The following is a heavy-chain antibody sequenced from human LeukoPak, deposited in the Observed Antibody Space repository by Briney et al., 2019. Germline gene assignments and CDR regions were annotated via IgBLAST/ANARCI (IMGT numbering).Heavy chain of an antibody. D-gene: IGHD2-21*02. CDR2: IYYSGST. V-gene: IGHV4-61*01. CDR3: AGEGGVTAPDC. J-gene: IGHJ4*02. CDR1: GGSVHSDNHY. Sequence: SETLSLTCTVSGGSVHSDNHYWSWIRQPPGEGLEWIGYIYYSGSTNYNPSLKSRVTISIDTSKNQFSLKVSSVTAADTAVYYCAGEGGVTAPDCWGQGTLVTVSS.